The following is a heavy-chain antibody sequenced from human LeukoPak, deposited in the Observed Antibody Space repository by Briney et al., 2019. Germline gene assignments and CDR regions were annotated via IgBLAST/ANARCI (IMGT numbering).Heavy chain of an antibody. CDR2: SYHSGST. J-gene: IGHJ6*03. V-gene: IGHV4-38-2*02. CDR3: ARVPPSDPVIHHYYYYMDV. Sequence: PSETLSLTCTVSGYSISSGYYWGWIRPPPGKGLEWIGISYHSGSTYYNPSLKSRVTISVDTSKNQFSLKLSSVTAADTAVYYCARVPPSDPVIHHYYYYMDVWGKGTTVTVSS. CDR1: GYSISSGYY. D-gene: IGHD3-16*02.